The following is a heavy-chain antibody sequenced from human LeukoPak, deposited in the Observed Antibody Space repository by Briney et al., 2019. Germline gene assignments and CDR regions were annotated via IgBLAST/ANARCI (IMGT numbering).Heavy chain of an antibody. D-gene: IGHD2-15*01. V-gene: IGHV4-39*07. CDR2: IYYSGST. Sequence: SETLSLTCTVSGGSISSSSYYWGWIRQPPGKGLEWIGSIYYSGSTNYNPSLKSRVTISVDKSKNQFSLKLSSVTAADTAVYYCARDIVVVVAATGPYGMDVWGQGTTVTVSS. J-gene: IGHJ6*02. CDR3: ARDIVVVVAATGPYGMDV. CDR1: GGSISSSSYY.